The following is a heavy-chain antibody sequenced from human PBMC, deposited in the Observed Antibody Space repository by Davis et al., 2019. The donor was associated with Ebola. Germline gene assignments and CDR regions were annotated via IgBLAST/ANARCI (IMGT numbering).Heavy chain of an antibody. Sequence: ASVKVSCKASGYTFTNYDVHWVRQGTGQGLEWMGWMNPYSGNAGYAQKFQGRVNMSRNTSINTAYMELRSLRSEDTAVYYCARLIVYSSGRKYFQEWGQGTLLTVSS. CDR3: ARLIVYSSGRKYFQE. CDR2: MNPYSGNA. D-gene: IGHD3-16*02. J-gene: IGHJ1*01. CDR1: GYTFTNYD. V-gene: IGHV1-8*01.